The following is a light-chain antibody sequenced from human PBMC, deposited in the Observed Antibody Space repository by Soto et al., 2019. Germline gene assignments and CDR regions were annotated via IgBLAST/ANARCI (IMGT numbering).Light chain of an antibody. CDR3: QQRGDWPRT. Sequence: EIVLTQSPATLSLSPGERATLSCRASQNINNYLAWYQQKPGQAPRLLIYDASNRATGIPARFSGSVSETDFTLTISSLDPEDFAVYYCQQRGDWPRTFGQGTKVEIK. J-gene: IGKJ1*01. CDR1: QNINNY. CDR2: DAS. V-gene: IGKV3-11*01.